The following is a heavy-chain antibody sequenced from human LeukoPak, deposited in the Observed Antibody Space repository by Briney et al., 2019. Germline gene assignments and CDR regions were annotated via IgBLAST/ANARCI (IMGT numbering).Heavy chain of an antibody. CDR2: ILYDGSNK. CDR1: GFTFSSYG. Sequence: GGSLRLSCAASGFTFSSYGMDWVRQAPGKWLEWVAVILYDGSNKYYADSVKGRFTISRDNSKNTLYLQMNSLRAEDTAVYYCAKPGEGDYEGYWGQGTLVTVSS. D-gene: IGHD4-17*01. CDR3: AKPGEGDYEGY. J-gene: IGHJ4*02. V-gene: IGHV3-30*18.